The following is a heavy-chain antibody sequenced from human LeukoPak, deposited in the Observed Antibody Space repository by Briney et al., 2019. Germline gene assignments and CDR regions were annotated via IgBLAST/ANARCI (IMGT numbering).Heavy chain of an antibody. D-gene: IGHD3-10*01. CDR1: GGSFSGYY. CDR3: ARWGSLYYFDY. Sequence: NPSETLSLTCAVYGGSFSGYYWSWIRQPPGKGLEWIGEINHSGSTNYNPSLKSRVTISVDTSKNQFSLKLSSVTAAHTAVYYCARWGSLYYFDYWGQGTLVTVSS. J-gene: IGHJ4*02. CDR2: INHSGST. V-gene: IGHV4-34*01.